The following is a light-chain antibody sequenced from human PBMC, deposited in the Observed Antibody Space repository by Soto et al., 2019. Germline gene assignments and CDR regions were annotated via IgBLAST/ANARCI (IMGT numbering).Light chain of an antibody. CDR1: QSISNW. CDR3: QQYDTYSPGTYT. CDR2: DAS. J-gene: IGKJ2*01. Sequence: DIQMTQSPSTLSASVGDRVTITCRASQSISNWLAWYQQKPGRAPRLLIHDASSLENGVPSRFSGSGSGTEFTLTISSLQPDDFATYYCQQYDTYSPGTYTFGQGSKLEIK. V-gene: IGKV1-5*01.